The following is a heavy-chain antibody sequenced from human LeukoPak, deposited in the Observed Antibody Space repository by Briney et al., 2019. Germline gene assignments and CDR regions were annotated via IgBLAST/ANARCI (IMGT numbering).Heavy chain of an antibody. CDR2: IYYSGST. J-gene: IGHJ4*02. D-gene: IGHD5-24*01. V-gene: IGHV4-59*01. CDR1: GASMTNYY. Sequence: SETLSLTCTVSGASMTNYYWAWIRQPPGKGLEWIGYIYYSGSTNYNPSLKSRVTISIDTSKNQFSLKLSSVTAADTAVYYCARGNGYNYYWGQGTLVTVSS. CDR3: ARGNGYNYY.